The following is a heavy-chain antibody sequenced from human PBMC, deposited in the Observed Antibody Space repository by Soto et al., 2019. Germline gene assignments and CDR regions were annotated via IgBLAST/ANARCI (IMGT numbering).Heavy chain of an antibody. Sequence: QVQLVQSGAEVKKPGSSVKVSCKTSGVTHTISWVRQAPGQGLEWMGDIVLMSGTAYYAQKFQGRVTITADKSATTAYMELSSLRSEDTAVYYCAREGYSVSYVAYWGQGTLVTVS. CDR3: AREGYSVSYVAY. J-gene: IGHJ4*02. V-gene: IGHV1-69*06. D-gene: IGHD5-18*01. CDR2: IVLMSGTA. CDR1: GVTHT.